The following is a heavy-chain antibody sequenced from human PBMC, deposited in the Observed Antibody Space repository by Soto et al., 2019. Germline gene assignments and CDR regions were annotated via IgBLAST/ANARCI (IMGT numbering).Heavy chain of an antibody. CDR1: GFTFRSYW. V-gene: IGHV3-7*03. J-gene: IGHJ4*02. D-gene: IGHD4-4*01. Sequence: GGSLRLSCTASGFTFRSYWMSWVRQAPGKGLEWVANINQDGSGKYYVDSVKGRFTISRDNSKNTLYLQMNSLRAEDTAVYYCAKDLIDYSNSYFDYWGQGTLVTVSS. CDR2: INQDGSGK. CDR3: AKDLIDYSNSYFDY.